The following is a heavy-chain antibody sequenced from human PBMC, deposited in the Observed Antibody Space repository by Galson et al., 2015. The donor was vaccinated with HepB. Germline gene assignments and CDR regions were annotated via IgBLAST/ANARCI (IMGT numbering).Heavy chain of an antibody. CDR1: GGTFSSYT. CDR2: IIPILGIA. V-gene: IGHV1-69*02. Sequence: SVKVSCKASGGTFSSYTISWVRQAPGQGLEWMGRIIPILGIANYAQKFQGRVTITADKSTSTAYMELSSLRSEDTAVYYCARGGSYTGAVDYWGQGTLVTVSS. CDR3: ARGGSYTGAVDY. D-gene: IGHD1-26*01. J-gene: IGHJ4*02.